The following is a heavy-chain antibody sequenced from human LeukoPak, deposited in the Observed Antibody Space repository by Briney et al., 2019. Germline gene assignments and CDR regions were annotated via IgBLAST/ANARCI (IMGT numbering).Heavy chain of an antibody. CDR1: GFTFSSYW. V-gene: IGHV3-7*01. CDR2: IKQDGSEK. D-gene: IGHD1-26*01. Sequence: GGSLRLSCAASGFTFSSYWMSWVRQAPGKGLEWVANIKQDGSEKYYVDSVKGRFTISRDNAKNSLYLQTNSLRAEDTAVYYCARDRLGATLGNDAFDIWGQGTMVTVSS. J-gene: IGHJ3*02. CDR3: ARDRLGATLGNDAFDI.